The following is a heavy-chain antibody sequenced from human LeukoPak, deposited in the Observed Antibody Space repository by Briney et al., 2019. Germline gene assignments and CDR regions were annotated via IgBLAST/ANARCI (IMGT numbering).Heavy chain of an antibody. Sequence: PSQTLSLTCTVSGGSISSGDYYWSWIRQPPGKGLEWIGYIYYSGSTYYNPSLKSRVTISVDTSKNQFSLKLSSVTAADTAVYYCANSEPLAEYFQHWGQGTLVTVSS. CDR3: ANSEPLAEYFQH. D-gene: IGHD1-7*01. CDR2: IYYSGST. CDR1: GGSISSGDYY. V-gene: IGHV4-30-4*01. J-gene: IGHJ1*01.